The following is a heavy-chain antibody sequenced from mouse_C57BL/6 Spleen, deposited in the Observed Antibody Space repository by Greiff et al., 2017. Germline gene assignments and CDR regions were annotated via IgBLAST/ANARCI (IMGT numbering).Heavy chain of an antibody. J-gene: IGHJ1*03. CDR3: ARDEDGAYYSDPWYFDV. V-gene: IGHV1-62-2*01. CDR1: GYTFTEYT. CDR2: FYPGSGSI. D-gene: IGHD2-12*01. Sequence: QVQLQQSGAELVKPGASVKLSCKASGYTFTEYTIHWVKQRSGQGLEWIGWFYPGSGSIKYNEKFKDKATLTADKSSSTVYMELSRLTSEDSAVYFCARDEDGAYYSDPWYFDVWGTGTTVTVSA.